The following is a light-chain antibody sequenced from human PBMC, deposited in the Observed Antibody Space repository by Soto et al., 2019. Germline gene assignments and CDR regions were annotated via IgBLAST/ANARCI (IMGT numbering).Light chain of an antibody. J-gene: IGKJ5*01. CDR1: HNISNS. Sequence: EKVMTQSPATLSVSPGERATLSCRARHNISNSLAWHQQKPGQAPRLLIYGASSRATGIPDRFSGSGSGTDFTLTISRLEPEDFALYYCQQYGSSPITFGQGTRLEIK. CDR3: QQYGSSPIT. CDR2: GAS. V-gene: IGKV3-20*01.